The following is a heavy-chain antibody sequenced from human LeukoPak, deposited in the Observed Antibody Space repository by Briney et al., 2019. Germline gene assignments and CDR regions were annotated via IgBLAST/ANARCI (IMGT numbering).Heavy chain of an antibody. D-gene: IGHD6-19*01. CDR3: ATVAVAGAGY. J-gene: IGHJ4*02. CDR2: VDPEDGET. CDR1: GYTFTDYY. Sequence: ASVKISCKVFGYTFTDYYMHWVQQAPGKGLEWMGLVDPEDGETIYAEKFQGRVTITADTSTDTAYMELSSLRSEDTAVYYCATVAVAGAGYWGQGTLVTVSS. V-gene: IGHV1-69-2*01.